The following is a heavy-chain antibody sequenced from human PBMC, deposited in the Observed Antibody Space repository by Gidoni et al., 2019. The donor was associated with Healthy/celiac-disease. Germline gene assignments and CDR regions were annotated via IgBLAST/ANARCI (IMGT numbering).Heavy chain of an antibody. CDR2: ISRSGSTI. J-gene: IGHJ6*02. CDR1: GFTYSDYN. CDR3: ARSYCSSTSCSPHYYYGMYV. D-gene: IGHD2-2*01. V-gene: IGHV3-11*01. Sequence: QVKLLESGGGLVKPGGSLRLYCAASGFTYSDYNMSWIRQAQGKGLEWVSYISRSGSTIYYADSVKGRFTISRDNSKNSLYLQMNSLRAEDTAVYYCARSYCSSTSCSPHYYYGMYVWGQGTTVTVSS.